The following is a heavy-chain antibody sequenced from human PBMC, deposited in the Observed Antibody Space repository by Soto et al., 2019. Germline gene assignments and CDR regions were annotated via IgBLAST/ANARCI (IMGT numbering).Heavy chain of an antibody. CDR2: VNPNSGGT. V-gene: IGHV1-2*02. J-gene: IGHJ4*02. CDR3: ASFGITGTTTTRRFEY. D-gene: IGHD1-7*01. Sequence: ASVKVSCKDPRYTSTGRYMHWVRDAHGQGREWMGWVNPNSGGTNYGQKFQRRVTMTRDTSISTAYMELSRLRSEETAVYYCASFGITGTTTTRRFEYWGQGTLVTVSS. CDR1: RYTSTGRY.